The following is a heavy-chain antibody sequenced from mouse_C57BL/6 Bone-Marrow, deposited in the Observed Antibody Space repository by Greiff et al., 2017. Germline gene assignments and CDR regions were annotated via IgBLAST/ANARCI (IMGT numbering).Heavy chain of an antibody. CDR1: GYTFTSYW. D-gene: IGHD1-1*01. V-gene: IGHV1-69*01. Sequence: QVQLQQSGAELVMPGASVKLSCKASGYTFTSYWMHWVKQRPGQGLEWIGEIDPSDSYTNYNQKFKGKSTLTVDKSSSTAYMQLSSLTSEDSAVYYCGFTTVVTGYFDYWGQGTTLTVSS. CDR3: GFTTVVTGYFDY. J-gene: IGHJ2*01. CDR2: IDPSDSYT.